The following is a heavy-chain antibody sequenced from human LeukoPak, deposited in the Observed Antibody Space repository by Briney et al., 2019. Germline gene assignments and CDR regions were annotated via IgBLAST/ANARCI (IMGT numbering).Heavy chain of an antibody. CDR2: ISYDGSDK. CDR3: ATYVDTSIPPCLDV. J-gene: IGHJ6*04. V-gene: IGHV3-30*04. Sequence: GGSLRLSCAASGFTFSAYSMHWVRQAPGKGLEWVAIISYDGSDKYYADSVKGRFTVSRDNSKNTLYLQMNSLRADDTAVYYCATYVDTSIPPCLDVWGKGTTVTVSS. D-gene: IGHD2-21*02. CDR1: GFTFSAYS.